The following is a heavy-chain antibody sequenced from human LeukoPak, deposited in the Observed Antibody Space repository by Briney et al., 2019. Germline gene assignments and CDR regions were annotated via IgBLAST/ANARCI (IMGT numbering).Heavy chain of an antibody. CDR1: GGSISSSSYY. D-gene: IGHD2-2*01. V-gene: IGHV4-39*01. J-gene: IGHJ4*02. Sequence: SETLSLTCTVSGGSISSSSYYWGWIRQPPGKGLEWIGSIYYSGSTYYNPSPKSRVTISVDTSKYQFSLKLSSVTAADTAVYYCARQTPSGVVVPAAMRDYWGQGTLVTVSS. CDR2: IYYSGST. CDR3: ARQTPSGVVVPAAMRDY.